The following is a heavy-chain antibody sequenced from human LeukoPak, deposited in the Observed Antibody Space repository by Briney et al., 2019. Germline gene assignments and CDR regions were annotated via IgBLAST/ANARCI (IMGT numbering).Heavy chain of an antibody. Sequence: SETLSLTCTLSGGSISSSSYYWGWIRQPPGKGLEWIGSIYYSGSTYYNPSLKSRVTISVDTSKNQFSLKLSSVTAADTAVYYCARQTIYSSTPFDYWGQGTLVTVSS. CDR1: GGSISSSSYY. CDR2: IYYSGST. D-gene: IGHD6-13*01. CDR3: ARQTIYSSTPFDY. J-gene: IGHJ4*02. V-gene: IGHV4-39*01.